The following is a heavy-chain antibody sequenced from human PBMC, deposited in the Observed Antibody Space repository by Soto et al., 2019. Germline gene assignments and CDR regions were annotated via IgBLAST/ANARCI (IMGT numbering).Heavy chain of an antibody. J-gene: IGHJ6*02. CDR2: TYHSGST. V-gene: IGHV4-38-2*01. CDR3: ARWELLYGMDV. D-gene: IGHD1-26*01. CDR1: GYSISSGYY. Sequence: SETLSLTCAVSGYSISSGYYWGWIRQPPGKGLEWIGSTYHSGSTYYNPSLKSRVTISVDTSKNQFSLKLSSVTAADAAVYYCARWELLYGMDVWGQGTTVTVSS.